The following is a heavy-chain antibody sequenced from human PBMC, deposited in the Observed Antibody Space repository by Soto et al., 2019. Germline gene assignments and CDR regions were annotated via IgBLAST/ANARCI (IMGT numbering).Heavy chain of an antibody. CDR3: ARLGNYYDSSGYYEVRDAFDI. J-gene: IGHJ3*02. D-gene: IGHD3-22*01. V-gene: IGHV3-48*02. CDR2: ISSSSSTV. CDR1: GFNFSSYA. Sequence: GGSMRLSCAASGFNFSSYAMSWVRQAPEKGLEWVSYISSSSSTVYYADSVKGRFTISRDNAKNSLYLQMNSLRDEDTAVYYCARLGNYYDSSGYYEVRDAFDIWGQGTMVTVSS.